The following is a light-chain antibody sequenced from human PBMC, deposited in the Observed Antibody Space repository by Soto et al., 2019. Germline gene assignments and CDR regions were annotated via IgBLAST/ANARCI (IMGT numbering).Light chain of an antibody. Sequence: QSALTQPPSASGSPGQSVTISCTGGSSDVGGYNYVSWYQQHPGKAPKLMIYEVSKRPSGVPDRFSGSKSGNTASLTVSGLQAEDEADYYCSSYAGSNLWVFGGGTKLTVL. CDR2: EVS. V-gene: IGLV2-8*01. J-gene: IGLJ3*02. CDR1: SSDVGGYNY. CDR3: SSYAGSNLWV.